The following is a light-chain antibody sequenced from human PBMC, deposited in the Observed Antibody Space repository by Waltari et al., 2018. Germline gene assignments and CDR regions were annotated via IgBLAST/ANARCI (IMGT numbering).Light chain of an antibody. CDR3: GTWDSSMAVWL. J-gene: IGLJ3*02. CDR2: ETN. CDR1: PSTIGNHD. V-gene: IGLV1-51*02. Sequence: QSVLTQPPSVSAFPAHKVTISCSVGPSTIGNHDLYWYRQLPGSVPELLLYETNGRPTGTPDRFSASKSGTSATLDITGLQPGDEADYYCGTWDSSMAVWLFGGGTKLIV.